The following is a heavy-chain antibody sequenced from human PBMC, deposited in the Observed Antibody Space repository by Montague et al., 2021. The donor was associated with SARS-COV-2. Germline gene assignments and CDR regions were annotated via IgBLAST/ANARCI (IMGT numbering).Heavy chain of an antibody. CDR3: ASQVAYLDYFDP. D-gene: IGHD4-11*01. V-gene: IGHV4-38-2*02. CDR2: IHHSGNT. CDR1: GRSISTDHY. J-gene: IGHJ5*02. Sequence: SETLSLTCTVSGRSISTDHYWGWIRQPPGKGLEWIGSIHHSGNTNYNPSLKSRLTISIDTSKNQFSLKLTSLTAADTAVYYCASQVAYLDYFDPWGQGTLVTVSS.